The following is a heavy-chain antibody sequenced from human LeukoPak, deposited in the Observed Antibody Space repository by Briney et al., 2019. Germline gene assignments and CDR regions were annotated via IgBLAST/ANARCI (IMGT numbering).Heavy chain of an antibody. J-gene: IGHJ6*03. V-gene: IGHV3-21*01. CDR3: ARDPYSGSYGNYYYYFMDV. Sequence: GGSLRLSCAASGFTFSSYNMNWVRQAPGKGLEWVSSITSGSSYIYYADSVKGRFTISRDNAKYSLYLQMNSLRAEDTAVYYCARDPYSGSYGNYYYYFMDVWGKGTTVTISS. D-gene: IGHD1-26*01. CDR1: GFTFSSYN. CDR2: ITSGSSYI.